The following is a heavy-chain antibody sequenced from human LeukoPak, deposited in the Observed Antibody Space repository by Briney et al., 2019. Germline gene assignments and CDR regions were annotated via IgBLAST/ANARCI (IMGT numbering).Heavy chain of an antibody. CDR1: GDSFNNYA. CDR2: VVPIVDMT. Sequence: SVKVSCKASGDSFNNYATTWVRQAPGQGLEWMGRVVPIVDMTQYAQKFQGRVAISVDKSTSIVYMELSSLTFADTAVYFCARAAPGRSGSSTLDYWGQGTLVTVS. V-gene: IGHV1-69*04. J-gene: IGHJ4*02. CDR3: ARAAPGRSGSSTLDY. D-gene: IGHD1-1*01.